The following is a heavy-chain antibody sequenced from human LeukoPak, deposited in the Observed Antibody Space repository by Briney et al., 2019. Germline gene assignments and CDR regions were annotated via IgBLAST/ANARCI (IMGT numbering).Heavy chain of an antibody. Sequence: SSVKVSCKASGYTFTGYYMHWVRQAPGQGLEWMGWINPNSGGTNYAQKFQGRVTMTRDTSISTAYMELSRLRSDDTAVYYCARRTAAGPDYYYYYYMDVWGKGTTVTVSS. V-gene: IGHV1-2*02. J-gene: IGHJ6*03. D-gene: IGHD6-13*01. CDR3: ARRTAAGPDYYYYYYMDV. CDR1: GYTFTGYY. CDR2: INPNSGGT.